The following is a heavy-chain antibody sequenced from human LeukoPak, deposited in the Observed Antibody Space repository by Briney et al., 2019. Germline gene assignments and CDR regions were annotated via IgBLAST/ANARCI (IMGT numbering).Heavy chain of an antibody. Sequence: SETLSLTCTVSGGSISSGGYYWSWIRQHPGKGLEWIGYIYYSGSTYYNPSLKSRVTISVDTSKNQFSLKLSSVTAADTAVYYCARVGRVEWELSRAPFDYWGQGTLVTVSS. CDR2: IYYSGST. CDR3: ARVGRVEWELSRAPFDY. J-gene: IGHJ4*02. CDR1: GGSISSGGYY. D-gene: IGHD1-26*01. V-gene: IGHV4-31*03.